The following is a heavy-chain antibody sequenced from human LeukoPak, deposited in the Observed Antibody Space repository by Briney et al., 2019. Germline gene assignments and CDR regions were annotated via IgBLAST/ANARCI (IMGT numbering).Heavy chain of an antibody. CDR1: GFTFSSYW. D-gene: IGHD3-3*01. J-gene: IGHJ4*02. V-gene: IGHV3-7*01. CDR3: AREHYDFWSGYYGY. Sequence: PGGSLRLSCAASGFTFSSYWMSWVRQAPGKGLEWVANIKQDGSEKYYVDSVKGRFTISRDNAKNSLYLQMNSLRAEDTAVYYCAREHYDFWSGYYGYWGQGNLVTVSS. CDR2: IKQDGSEK.